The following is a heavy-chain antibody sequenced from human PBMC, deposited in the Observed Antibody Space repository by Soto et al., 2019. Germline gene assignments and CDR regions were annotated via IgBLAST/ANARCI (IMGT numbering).Heavy chain of an antibody. Sequence: SETLSLTCAVYGGSLSGYYWSWIRQPPGKGLEWIGEINHGGSTTYNPSLKSRVTISIDTSKNQFSLNLSSVTAADTAVYYWPRGPSRLQLGDSFAWGREPLVPVSS. J-gene: IGHJ4*02. CDR1: GGSLSGYY. CDR3: PRGPSRLQLGDSFA. V-gene: IGHV4-34*01. CDR2: INHGGST. D-gene: IGHD3-16*01.